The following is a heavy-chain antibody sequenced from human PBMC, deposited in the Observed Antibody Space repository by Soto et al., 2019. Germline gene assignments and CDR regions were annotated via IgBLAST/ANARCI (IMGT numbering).Heavy chain of an antibody. J-gene: IGHJ5*01. Sequence: SETLSLTCTVSGGSISNYYWSWIRQPPGKGLEWIGYIYYSGSTNYNPSLRSRVTISVDTSKNQFSLKLSSVTAADTAVYYCARGSSGYYYTWFDSWGQGTLVTVSS. D-gene: IGHD3-22*01. CDR2: IYYSGST. V-gene: IGHV4-59*12. CDR3: ARGSSGYYYTWFDS. CDR1: GGSISNYY.